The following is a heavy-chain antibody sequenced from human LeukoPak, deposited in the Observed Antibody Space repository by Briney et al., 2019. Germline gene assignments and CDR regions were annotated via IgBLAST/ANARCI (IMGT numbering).Heavy chain of an antibody. CDR2: IKQAESER. CDR3: ARVGHYCSGTSCYLYGMDV. Sequence: PGGSLRLSCAASGFSISNYWMSWVRQAPGKGLEWVANIKQAESERFYVDSVKDRFIISRENAENSVYLQMNSLRAEDTAVYYCARVGHYCSGTSCYLYGMDVWGQGTTVTVSS. J-gene: IGHJ6*02. D-gene: IGHD2-2*01. V-gene: IGHV3-7*01. CDR1: GFSISNYW.